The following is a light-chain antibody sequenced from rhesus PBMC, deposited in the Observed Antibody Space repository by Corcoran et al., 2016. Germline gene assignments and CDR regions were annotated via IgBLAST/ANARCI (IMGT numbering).Light chain of an antibody. CDR3: TPYYDFPPT. CDR2: EAI. Sequence: DIQMTQSPSSLSASVGDRVTITCWASQCISNDLAWYQQKTGESLLFLNYEAISLQSGIPSRFSGGGSGTDFTLTISSLQSKDFATYFCTPYYDFPPTFVQGAKVE. V-gene: IGKV1-22*01. J-gene: IGKJ1*01. CDR1: QCISND.